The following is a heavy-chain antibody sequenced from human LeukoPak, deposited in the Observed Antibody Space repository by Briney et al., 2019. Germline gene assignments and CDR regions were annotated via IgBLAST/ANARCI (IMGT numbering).Heavy chain of an antibody. CDR3: ARDQDVGRITMIEYAFDI. J-gene: IGHJ3*02. CDR1: GYTFTGYY. V-gene: IGHV1-2*02. CDR2: INPNSGGT. D-gene: IGHD3-22*01. Sequence: ASVKVSCKASGYTFTGYYMHWVRQAPGQGLEWMGWINPNSGGTNYAQKFQGRVTMTRDTSISTAYMELSRLRSDDTAVYYCARDQDVGRITMIEYAFDIWGQGTMVTVSS.